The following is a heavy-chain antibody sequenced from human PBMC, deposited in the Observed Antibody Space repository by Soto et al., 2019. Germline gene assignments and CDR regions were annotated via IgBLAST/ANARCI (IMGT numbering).Heavy chain of an antibody. CDR2: ISGSGGST. V-gene: IGHV3-23*01. CDR3: AKDFVGGFTIFGVFGSDY. D-gene: IGHD3-3*01. CDR1: GFTFSSYA. Sequence: GGSLRLSCAASGFTFSSYAMSWVRQAPGKGLEWVSAISGSGGSTYYADSVKGRFTISRDNSKNTLYLQMNSLRAEDTAVYYCAKDFVGGFTIFGVFGSDYWGQGTLVTVSS. J-gene: IGHJ4*02.